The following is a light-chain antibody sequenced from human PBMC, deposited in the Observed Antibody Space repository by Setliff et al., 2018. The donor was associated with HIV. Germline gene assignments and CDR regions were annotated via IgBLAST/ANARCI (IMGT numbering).Light chain of an antibody. J-gene: IGLJ1*01. V-gene: IGLV2-14*01. Sequence: QSALTQPASVSRSPGQSVTIACTGSTSDVGAYDYVSWYQQYPGKAPKLLIYEVTNRPSGISNRFSASKYGNTAFLTISGVRPEDEADYFCTSYTSSNTYVFGSGTKVTVL. CDR3: TSYTSSNTYV. CDR1: TSDVGAYDY. CDR2: EVT.